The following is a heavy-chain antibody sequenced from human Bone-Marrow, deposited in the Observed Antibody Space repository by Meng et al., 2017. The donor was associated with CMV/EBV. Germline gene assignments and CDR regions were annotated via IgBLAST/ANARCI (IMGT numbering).Heavy chain of an antibody. CDR1: GFTFSSYW. CDR2: IKQDGSEK. Sequence: GESLKISCAGSGFTFSSYWMSWVRQAPGKGLEWVANIKQDGSEKYYVDSVKGRFTISRDNAKSSLYLQMNSLRAEDTGVYYCARDYDFWSAYDFWGQGTLVTVSS. D-gene: IGHD3-3*01. J-gene: IGHJ4*02. V-gene: IGHV3-7*01. CDR3: ARDYDFWSAYDF.